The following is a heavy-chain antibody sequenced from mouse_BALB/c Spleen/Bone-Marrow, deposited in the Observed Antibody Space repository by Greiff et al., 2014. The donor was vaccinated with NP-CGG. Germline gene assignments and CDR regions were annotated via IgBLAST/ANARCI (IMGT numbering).Heavy chain of an antibody. CDR3: ARYYYGSGYFDY. CDR1: GFNIKDTY. CDR2: IDPANGNT. Sequence: VQLQQSGAELVKPGASVKLSCTASGFNIKDTYMHWVKQRPEQGLEWIGRIDPANGNTRYDPKFQGKATITADTSSNTAYLQLSSLTSEDTAVYYCARYYYGSGYFDYWGQGTTLTVSP. D-gene: IGHD1-1*01. V-gene: IGHV14-3*02. J-gene: IGHJ2*01.